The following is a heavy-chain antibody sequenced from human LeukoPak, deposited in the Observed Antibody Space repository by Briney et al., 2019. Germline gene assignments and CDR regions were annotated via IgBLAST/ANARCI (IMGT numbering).Heavy chain of an antibody. D-gene: IGHD1-26*01. J-gene: IGHJ4*02. CDR2: IYHSGNT. CDR3: VGGQEGATFDF. V-gene: IGHV4-30-2*01. Sequence: SETLSLTCTVSGGSISSGGYYWSWIRQPPGKGLEWIGYIYHSGNTYYNPSLKSRVTISVDRSKNQFSLKLNSVTAADTAVYYCVGGQEGATFDFWGQGTLVTVSS. CDR1: GGSISSGGYY.